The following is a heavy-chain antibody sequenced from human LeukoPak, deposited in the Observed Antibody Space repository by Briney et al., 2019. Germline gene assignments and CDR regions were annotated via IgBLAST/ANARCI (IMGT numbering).Heavy chain of an antibody. CDR3: ARTPLYSSSFSDY. CDR2: INHSGST. D-gene: IGHD6-13*01. Sequence: SETLSLTCAVYGGSFSGYYWSWIRQPPGKGLEWMGEINHSGSTNYKPSLKSRVTISVDTSKNQFYLKLSSVTAADTAVYYCARTPLYSSSFSDYWGQGTLVTVSS. CDR1: GGSFSGYY. J-gene: IGHJ4*02. V-gene: IGHV4-34*01.